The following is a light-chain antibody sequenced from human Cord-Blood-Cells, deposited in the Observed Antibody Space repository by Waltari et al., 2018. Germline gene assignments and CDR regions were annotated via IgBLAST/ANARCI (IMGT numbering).Light chain of an antibody. J-gene: IGKJ1*01. CDR1: QSVSSY. Sequence: EILFTQSPATLSLSPGGKATPSCRASQSVSSYLAWYQQKPGQAPRLLIYDASNRATGIPARFSGSGSGTDFTLTISSLEPEDFAVYYCQQRSNWPWTFGQGTKVEIK. CDR2: DAS. CDR3: QQRSNWPWT. V-gene: IGKV3-11*01.